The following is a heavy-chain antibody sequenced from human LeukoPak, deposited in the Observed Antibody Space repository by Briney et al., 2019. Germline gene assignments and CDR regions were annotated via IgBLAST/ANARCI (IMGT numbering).Heavy chain of an antibody. CDR1: GYTLISYA. V-gene: IGHV1-46*01. J-gene: IGHJ5*02. CDR2: INPSGGST. D-gene: IGHD6-13*01. Sequence: ASVKVSCKASGYTLISYAMHLVRQAPGEGLEGMGIINPSGGSTSYAQKFQGRVTMTRDTSTSTVYMELSSLRSEDTAVYYCATERPTPYSTTDASFDPWGQATLVTVSS. CDR3: ATERPTPYSTTDASFDP.